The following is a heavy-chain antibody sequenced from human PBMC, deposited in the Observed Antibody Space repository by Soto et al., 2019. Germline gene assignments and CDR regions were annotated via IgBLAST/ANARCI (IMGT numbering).Heavy chain of an antibody. Sequence: SETLSLTCAVYGGSFSGYYWSWIRQPPGKGLEWIGEINHSGSTNYNPSLKSRVTISVDTSKNQFSLKLSSVTAADTAVYYCARESGQILNWFDPWGQGTLVTVSS. J-gene: IGHJ5*02. CDR1: GGSFSGYY. D-gene: IGHD3-3*01. CDR2: INHSGST. CDR3: ARESGQILNWFDP. V-gene: IGHV4-34*01.